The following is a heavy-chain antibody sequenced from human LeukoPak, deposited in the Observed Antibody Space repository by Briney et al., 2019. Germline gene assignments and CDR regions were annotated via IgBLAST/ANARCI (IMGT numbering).Heavy chain of an antibody. D-gene: IGHD2-2*01. CDR3: ARALVGYCSSTSCYRGYFDL. CDR2: INPSGGST. Sequence: GASVKVSCKASGYTFTSYYMHWARQAPGQGLEWMGIINPSGGSTSYAQKFQGRVTMTRDMSTSTAYMELRSLRSDDTAVYYCARALVGYCSSTSCYRGYFDLWGRGTLVTVSS. CDR1: GYTFTSYY. V-gene: IGHV1-46*01. J-gene: IGHJ2*01.